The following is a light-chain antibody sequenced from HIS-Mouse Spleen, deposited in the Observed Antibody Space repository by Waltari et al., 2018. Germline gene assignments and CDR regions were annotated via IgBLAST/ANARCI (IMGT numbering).Light chain of an antibody. V-gene: IGLV4-69*01. CDR1: SGHSSYA. CDR3: QTWGTGIGV. J-gene: IGLJ3*02. Sequence: QLVLTQSPSASASLGASVKLTCTLSSGHSSYAIAWHQQQPEKGPRYLIKLNSDGSHSKGEGIPDRFSGSSSGAERYLTISSLQSEDEADYYCQTWGTGIGVFGGGTKLTVL. CDR2: LNSDGSH.